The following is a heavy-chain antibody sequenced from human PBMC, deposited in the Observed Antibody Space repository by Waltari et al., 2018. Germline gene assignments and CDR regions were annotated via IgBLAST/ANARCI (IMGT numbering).Heavy chain of an antibody. CDR2: ISYDGSNK. CDR3: AKERYYGSGSYYKKDYYFDY. V-gene: IGHV3-30*18. D-gene: IGHD3-10*01. CDR1: GFTFSSYG. J-gene: IGHJ4*02. Sequence: QEQLVESGGGVVQPGRSLRLSCAASGFTFSSYGMHWVRQAPGKGLEWVAVISYDGSNKYYADSVKGRFTISRDNSKNTLYLQMNSLRAEDTAVYYCAKERYYGSGSYYKKDYYFDYWGQGTLVTVSS.